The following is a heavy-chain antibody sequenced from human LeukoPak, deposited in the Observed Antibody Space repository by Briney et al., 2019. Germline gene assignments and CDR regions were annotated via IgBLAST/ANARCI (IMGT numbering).Heavy chain of an antibody. CDR3: ARVEVVIDY. CDR2: ISSSGNTK. Sequence: PGGSLGLSCAASGFTFSSYNVNWVRQAPGKGLEWVSYISSSGNTKFYADSVKGRFAISRDNAKNSLYLQMNSLRDEDTAVYYCARVEVVIDYWGQGTLVTVSS. D-gene: IGHD3-3*01. V-gene: IGHV3-48*02. J-gene: IGHJ4*02. CDR1: GFTFSSYN.